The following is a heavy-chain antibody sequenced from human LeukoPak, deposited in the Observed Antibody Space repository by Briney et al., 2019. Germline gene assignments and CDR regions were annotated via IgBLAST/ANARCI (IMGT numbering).Heavy chain of an antibody. CDR2: INHSGST. D-gene: IGHD3-10*01. Sequence: SETLSLTCAVYGGSFSGYYWSWIRQPPGKGLEWIGEINHSGSTNYNPSLKSRVTISVDTSKNQFSLKLSSVTAADTAVYYCARGVGYYGSGTIFPYWGQGTLVTVSS. J-gene: IGHJ4*02. CDR3: ARGVGYYGSGTIFPY. CDR1: GGSFSGYY. V-gene: IGHV4-34*01.